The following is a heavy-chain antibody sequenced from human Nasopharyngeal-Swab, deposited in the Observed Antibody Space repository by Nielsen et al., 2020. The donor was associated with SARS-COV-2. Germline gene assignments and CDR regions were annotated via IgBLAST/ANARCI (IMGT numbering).Heavy chain of an antibody. D-gene: IGHD2-2*02. V-gene: IGHV1-8*01. CDR3: ATLGYCSSTSCYTDYYYMDV. Sequence: APVKVSCKASGYTFTSYDINWVRQATGQGLEWMGWMNPNSGNTGYAQKFQGRVTMTRNTSISTAYMELSSLRSEDTAVYYCATLGYCSSTSCYTDYYYMDVWGKGTTVTVSS. J-gene: IGHJ6*03. CDR1: GYTFTSYD. CDR2: MNPNSGNT.